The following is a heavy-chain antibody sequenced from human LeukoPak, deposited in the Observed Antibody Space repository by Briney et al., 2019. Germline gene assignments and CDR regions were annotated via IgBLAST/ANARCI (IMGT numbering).Heavy chain of an antibody. CDR2: IKQDGSEI. CDR3: ARATTVTPHYAK. CDR1: GFTFSGYW. V-gene: IGHV3-7*01. D-gene: IGHD4-11*01. J-gene: IGHJ4*02. Sequence: GGSLRLSCAASGFTFSGYWMSWVRQTPEKGLEWVANIKQDGSEIYCVDSVKGRFTISRDNAKNSLYLQMNSLRADDTAVYYCARATTVTPHYAKWGQGTLVTVSS.